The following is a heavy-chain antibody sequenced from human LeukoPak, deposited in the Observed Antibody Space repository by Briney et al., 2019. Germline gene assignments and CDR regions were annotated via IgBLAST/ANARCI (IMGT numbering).Heavy chain of an antibody. D-gene: IGHD3-22*01. Sequence: PSETLSLTCTVSGGSISSYYWSWIRQPPGKGLEWIGYIYYSGSTNYNPSLKSRVTISVDTSKNQFSLKLSSVTAADTAVYYCAREIDYYDSSGYYQQGTNWFDPWGQGTLVTVSS. CDR1: GGSISSYY. V-gene: IGHV4-59*01. J-gene: IGHJ5*02. CDR3: AREIDYYDSSGYYQQGTNWFDP. CDR2: IYYSGST.